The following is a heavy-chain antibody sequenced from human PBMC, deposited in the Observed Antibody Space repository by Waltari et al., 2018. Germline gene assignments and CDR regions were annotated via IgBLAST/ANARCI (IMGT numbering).Heavy chain of an antibody. Sequence: EVQVLESGGGLVQPGGSLSLSCAASGFTFSNYAMSWVRQAPGKGLEWVSGISGAGGSTYYADSVRGRFTISRDNSKNTLYLQMNSLRAEDTALYSCVKRSGGNSGFFDYWGQGTLVTVSP. J-gene: IGHJ4*02. D-gene: IGHD2-21*02. CDR2: ISGAGGST. V-gene: IGHV3-23*01. CDR1: GFTFSNYA. CDR3: VKRSGGNSGFFDY.